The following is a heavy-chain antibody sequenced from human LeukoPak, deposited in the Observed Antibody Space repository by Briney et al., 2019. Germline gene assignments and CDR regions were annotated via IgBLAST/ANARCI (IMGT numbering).Heavy chain of an antibody. V-gene: IGHV4-34*01. CDR3: ARHGSRSGYYRGGDHFDY. CDR1: GGSFSGYY. Sequence: SETLSLTCAVYGGSFSGYYWSWIRQPPGKGLEWIREINHSGSTNYNPSLKSRVTISVDTSKNQFSLELSSVTAADTAVYYCARHGSRSGYYRGGDHFDYWGQGTLVTVSS. CDR2: INHSGST. J-gene: IGHJ4*02. D-gene: IGHD3-22*01.